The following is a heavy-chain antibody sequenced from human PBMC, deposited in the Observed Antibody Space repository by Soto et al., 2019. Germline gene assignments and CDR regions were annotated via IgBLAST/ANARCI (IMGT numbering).Heavy chain of an antibody. J-gene: IGHJ4*02. CDR3: ARQLDYESSGYYYAY. D-gene: IGHD3-22*01. CDR1: GGTFSRYT. CDR2: ITPMFGTA. Sequence: SVKVSCKASGGTFSRYTISWVRQAPGQGLEWMGGITPMFGTANYAQKFQGRVTIAADESTSTAYMELSSLRSEDTAVYYCARQLDYESSGYYYAYWGQGTVVTVSS. V-gene: IGHV1-69*13.